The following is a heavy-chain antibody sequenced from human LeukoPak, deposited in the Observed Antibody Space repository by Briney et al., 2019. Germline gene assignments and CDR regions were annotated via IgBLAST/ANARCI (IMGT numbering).Heavy chain of an antibody. CDR1: GGSFSGYY. Sequence: ASETLSLTCAVYGGSFSGYYWSWIRQPPGKGLEWIGEINHSGSTNYNPSLKSRVTISVDTSKNQFSLKLSSVTAADTAVYYCARLKMITMVRGVKGTRFDYWGQGTLVTVSS. D-gene: IGHD3-10*01. CDR2: INHSGST. CDR3: ARLKMITMVRGVKGTRFDY. J-gene: IGHJ4*02. V-gene: IGHV4-34*01.